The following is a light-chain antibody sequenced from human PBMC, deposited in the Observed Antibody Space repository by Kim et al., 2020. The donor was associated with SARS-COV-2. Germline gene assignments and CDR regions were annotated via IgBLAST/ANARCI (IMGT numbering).Light chain of an antibody. CDR3: AAWDDSLSGPV. V-gene: IGLV1-47*01. CDR2: SNN. Sequence: GHTVSLSCSGSSSNIGNNYVYWYQQLPRTAPKLLIYSNNQRPSGVPDRFSGSESGTSASLAISGLRSEDEADYHCAAWDDSLSGPVFGGGTKLTVL. CDR1: SSNIGNNY. J-gene: IGLJ3*02.